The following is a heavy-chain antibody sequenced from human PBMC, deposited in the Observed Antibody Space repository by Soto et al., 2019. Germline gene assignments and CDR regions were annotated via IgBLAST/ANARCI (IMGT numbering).Heavy chain of an antibody. Sequence: SAPLSLTCAVYYGSFSCCYWTWIRQPPGTAPERIGEINHSGNTNYNPSLKIPVTISVDTSKNQFSLKLNSVTAADTAVYYCARGIAMIVVVEGDAPDQYYLDSWGQGTLVTVSS. J-gene: IGHJ4*02. CDR1: YGSFSCCY. D-gene: IGHD3-22*01. CDR3: ARGIAMIVVVEGDAPDQYYLDS. CDR2: INHSGNT. V-gene: IGHV4-34*01.